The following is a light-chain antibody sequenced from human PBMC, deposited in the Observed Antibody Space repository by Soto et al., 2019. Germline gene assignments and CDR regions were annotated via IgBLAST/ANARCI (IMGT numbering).Light chain of an antibody. Sequence: QSALTQPPPASGSPGQSVTISCTGTSSDITYNKYVSWFQQHPGKAPKVLIYEVNKRPSGVPDRFSGSKSGNTASLTVSGLKADDEADYYCNSYVGSNNYVFGTGTKVTVL. CDR2: EVN. J-gene: IGLJ1*01. CDR3: NSYVGSNNYV. V-gene: IGLV2-8*01. CDR1: SSDITYNKY.